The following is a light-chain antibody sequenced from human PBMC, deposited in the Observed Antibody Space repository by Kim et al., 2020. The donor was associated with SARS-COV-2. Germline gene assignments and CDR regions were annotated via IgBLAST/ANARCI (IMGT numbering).Light chain of an antibody. J-gene: IGLJ2*01. V-gene: IGLV4-69*01. Sequence: VKLTCTLSSGHSSYAIAWHQQQPEKGPRYLMKLNSDGSHSKGDGIPDRFSGSSSGAERYLTISSLQSEDEADYYCQTWGTGIDVVFGGGTQLTVL. CDR3: QTWGTGIDVV. CDR2: LNSDGSH. CDR1: SGHSSYA.